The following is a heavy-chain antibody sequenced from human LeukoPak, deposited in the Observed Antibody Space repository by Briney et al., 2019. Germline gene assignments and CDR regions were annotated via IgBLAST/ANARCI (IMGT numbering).Heavy chain of an antibody. CDR1: GYSISSGYY. CDR3: ARDGSYGSRFDP. J-gene: IGHJ5*02. V-gene: IGHV4-38-2*02. Sequence: SETLSLTCTVSGYSISSGYYWGWIRQPPGKGLEWIGSIYHSGSTYYNPSLKSRVTISVDTSKNQFSLKLSSVTAADTAVYYCARDGSYGSRFDPWGQGTLVTVSS. CDR2: IYHSGST. D-gene: IGHD1-14*01.